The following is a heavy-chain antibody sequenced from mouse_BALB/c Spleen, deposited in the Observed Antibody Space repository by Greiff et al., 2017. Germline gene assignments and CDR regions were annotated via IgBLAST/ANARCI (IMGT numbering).Heavy chain of an antibody. Sequence: VKLMESGPGLVAPSQSLSITCTVSGFSLTGYGVNWVRQPPGKGLAWLGMIWGDGSTDYNSALKSRLSISKDNSKSQVFLKMNSLQTDDTARYYCARGGYDYAMDYWGQGTSVTVSS. J-gene: IGHJ4*01. CDR2: IWGDGST. CDR1: GFSLTGYG. V-gene: IGHV2-6-7*01. CDR3: ARGGYDYAMDY. D-gene: IGHD2-14*01.